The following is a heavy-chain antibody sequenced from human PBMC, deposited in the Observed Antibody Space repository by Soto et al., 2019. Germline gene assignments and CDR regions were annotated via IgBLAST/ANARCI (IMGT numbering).Heavy chain of an antibody. CDR2: ITNRGTHT. D-gene: IGHD2-15*01. V-gene: IGHV3-21*06. CDR3: ARAHEVAWFDS. Sequence: GGSLRLSCTASGFSFSSYTMNWVLQAPGKGLQWVASITNRGTHTYSADSVKGRFTISRDNDKNSLYLQMNNLRAEDTATYYCARAHEVAWFDSWGLGTLVTVSS. CDR1: GFSFSSYT. J-gene: IGHJ5*01.